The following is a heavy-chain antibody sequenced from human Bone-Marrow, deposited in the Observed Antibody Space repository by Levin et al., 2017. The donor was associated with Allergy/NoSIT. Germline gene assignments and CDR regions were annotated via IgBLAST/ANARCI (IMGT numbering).Heavy chain of an antibody. CDR1: GFTFSNYA. CDR2: ISLDGNTQ. CDR3: AKDTYTCSGGSCYFFDY. Sequence: PGGSLRLSCAVSGFTFSNYAMHWVRQAPGRGLEWVAFISLDGNTQYYADSMKGRFTFSRDNSNNTLHLQMNSLRVEDTAIYYCAKDTYTCSGGSCYFFDYWGQGALVTVSS. J-gene: IGHJ4*02. D-gene: IGHD2-15*01. V-gene: IGHV3-30*18.